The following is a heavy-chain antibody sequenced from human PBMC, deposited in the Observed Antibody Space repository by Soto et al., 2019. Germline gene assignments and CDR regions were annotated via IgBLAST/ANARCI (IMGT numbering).Heavy chain of an antibody. J-gene: IGHJ4*02. D-gene: IGHD3-10*01. CDR1: GYTFTNHY. V-gene: IGHV1-46*01. CDR3: ARDEYHYGSGSSYSTLDD. CDR2: INPSGGKT. Sequence: ASVKVSCKASGYTFTNHYIHWVRQGPGQGPEWMGTINPSGGKTDYAQKFKGRATLTSDTPTSTVYMELRSLRSEDTAIYYCARDEYHYGSGSSYSTLDDWGQGTLVTVSS.